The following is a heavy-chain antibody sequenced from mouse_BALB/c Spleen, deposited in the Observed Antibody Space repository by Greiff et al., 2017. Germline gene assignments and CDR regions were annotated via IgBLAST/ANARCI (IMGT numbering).Heavy chain of an antibody. CDR2: ISYSGST. CDR1: GYSITSDYA. J-gene: IGHJ2*01. CDR3: ARLDDYGFDY. D-gene: IGHD2-4*01. Sequence: EVQGVESGPGLVKPSQSLSLTCTVTGYSITSDYAWNWIRQFPGNKLEWMGYISYSGSTSYNPSLKSRISITRDTSKNQFFLQLNSVTTEDTATYYCARLDDYGFDYWGQGTTLTVSS. V-gene: IGHV3-2*02.